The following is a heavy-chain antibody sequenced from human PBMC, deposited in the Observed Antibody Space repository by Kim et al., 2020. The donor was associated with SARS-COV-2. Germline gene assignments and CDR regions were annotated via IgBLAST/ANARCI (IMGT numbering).Heavy chain of an antibody. CDR2: ITASGNTV. Sequence: GGSLRLSCEASEFTLSSYEMNWVRQAPGNGLEWVSYITASGNTVHYADSVRGRFTVSRDNAKNSLYLQMNSLRAEDTAVYYCARETPGIRGVACDIWGQGTMVTVSS. CDR3: ARETPGIRGVACDI. CDR1: EFTLSSYE. J-gene: IGHJ3*02. D-gene: IGHD3-10*01. V-gene: IGHV3-48*03.